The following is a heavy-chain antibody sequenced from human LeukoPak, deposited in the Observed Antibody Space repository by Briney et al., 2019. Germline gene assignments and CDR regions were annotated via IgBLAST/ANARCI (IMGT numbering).Heavy chain of an antibody. Sequence: SETLSLTCTVSGGSISSYYWSWLRQPPGKGLEWIGYIYYSGSTNYNPSLKSRVTISVDTSKNHFSLKLSSVTAADTAVYYCARHKLGSGPLFDYWGQGALVTVSS. D-gene: IGHD6-19*01. J-gene: IGHJ4*02. CDR2: IYYSGST. CDR1: GGSISSYY. CDR3: ARHKLGSGPLFDY. V-gene: IGHV4-59*08.